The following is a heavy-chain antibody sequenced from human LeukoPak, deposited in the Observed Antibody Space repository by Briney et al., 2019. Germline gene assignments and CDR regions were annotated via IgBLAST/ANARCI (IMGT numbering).Heavy chain of an antibody. CDR1: GFTFSSYA. Sequence: GGSLRVSCSVSGFTFSSYAMHWVRQAPGKGLEYVSAISSNGDTTNYADSVKGRFTISRDNSKNTLFLQMSSLRVEDTAVYYCVKGDGGIWFGELLFEGAADYWGQGTLVTVSS. V-gene: IGHV3-64D*06. CDR3: VKGDGGIWFGELLFEGAADY. J-gene: IGHJ4*02. D-gene: IGHD3-10*01. CDR2: ISSNGDTT.